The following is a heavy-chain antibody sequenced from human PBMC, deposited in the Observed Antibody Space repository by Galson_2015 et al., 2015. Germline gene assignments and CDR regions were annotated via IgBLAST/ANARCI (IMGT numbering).Heavy chain of an antibody. Sequence: LRLSGAASGFTFTDYYMSWIRQRPGKGLEWISYITNTGTIMYYAVSVKGRFTISRDNANNSLSLHMNNLRADDTAIYYCARDLRFGGHVDYWGQGVLVTLSS. J-gene: IGHJ4*02. D-gene: IGHD5-12*01. CDR1: GFTFTDYY. CDR2: ITNTGTIM. CDR3: ARDLRFGGHVDY. V-gene: IGHV3-11*01.